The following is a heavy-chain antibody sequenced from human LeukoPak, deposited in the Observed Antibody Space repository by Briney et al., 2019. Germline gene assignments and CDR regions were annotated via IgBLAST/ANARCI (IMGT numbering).Heavy chain of an antibody. V-gene: IGHV1-24*01. Sequence: GASVKVSCKVSGYTLTELSMHWVRQAPGKGLEWMGGFDPEDGETIYAQKFQGRVTMTEDTSTDTAYMELSSLRSEDTAVYYCATSYYYDSSGHPRAYNWFDPWGQGTLVTVSS. CDR1: GYTLTELS. J-gene: IGHJ5*02. CDR3: ATSYYYDSSGHPRAYNWFDP. D-gene: IGHD3-22*01. CDR2: FDPEDGET.